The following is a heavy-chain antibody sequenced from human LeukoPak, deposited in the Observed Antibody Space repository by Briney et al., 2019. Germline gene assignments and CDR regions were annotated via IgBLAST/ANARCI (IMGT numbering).Heavy chain of an antibody. CDR3: AGTYYYGSGKPFWFDP. Sequence: SETLSLTCAVYGGSFSGYYWSWIRQPPGKGLEWIGEINHSGSTNYNPSLKSRVTISVDTSKNQFSLKLSSVAAADTAVYYCAGTYYYGSGKPFWFDPWGQGTLVTVSS. D-gene: IGHD3-10*01. V-gene: IGHV4-34*01. CDR1: GGSFSGYY. J-gene: IGHJ5*02. CDR2: INHSGST.